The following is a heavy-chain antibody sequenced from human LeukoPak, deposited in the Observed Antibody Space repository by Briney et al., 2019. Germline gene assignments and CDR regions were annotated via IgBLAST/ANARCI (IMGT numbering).Heavy chain of an antibody. D-gene: IGHD3-10*01. CDR3: ASTHDIWFGDHTEAPLGY. CDR2: INPSGGST. V-gene: IGHV1-46*01. CDR1: GYTFTSYY. Sequence: GASVKVSCKASGYTFTSYYMHWVRQAPGQGLEWMGIINPSGGSTSYAQKFQGRVTMTRDTSTSTVYMELSSLRSEDTAVYYCASTHDIWFGDHTEAPLGYWGQGTLVTVSS. J-gene: IGHJ4*02.